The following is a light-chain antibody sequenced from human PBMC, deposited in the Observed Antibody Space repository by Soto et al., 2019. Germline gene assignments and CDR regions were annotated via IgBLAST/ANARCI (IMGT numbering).Light chain of an antibody. CDR2: KAS. CDR1: QTISSW. J-gene: IGKJ1*01. V-gene: IGKV1-5*03. Sequence: DVQITQWACTLFVCPAPSANPNFRSSQTISSWLAWYQQKPGKAPKLLIYKASALKSGVPSRFSGSGSGTEFTLTISSLQTDDFATYSCKHYNSYSEAFGKGTKVDIK. CDR3: KHYNSYSEA.